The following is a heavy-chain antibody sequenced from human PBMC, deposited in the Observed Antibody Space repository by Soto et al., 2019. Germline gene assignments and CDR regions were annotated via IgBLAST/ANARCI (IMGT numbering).Heavy chain of an antibody. D-gene: IGHD3-22*01. V-gene: IGHV4-30-2*01. Sequence: QLQLQESGSGLVKPSQTLSLTCAVSGDSISNGGYSWNWIRQPPGKGLEWIGYINHSGGTDYNTSLKTRVTITVDSSNNQSSLKLSSVTAADTAVYYCARDSRSGYYLEFWGQGTLVTVSS. CDR3: ARDSRSGYYLEF. CDR2: INHSGGT. J-gene: IGHJ4*02. CDR1: GDSISNGGYS.